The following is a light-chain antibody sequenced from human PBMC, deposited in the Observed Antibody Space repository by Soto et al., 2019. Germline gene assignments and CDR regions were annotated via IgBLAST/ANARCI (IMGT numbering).Light chain of an antibody. Sequence: QSVLTQPPSVSAAPGQKVTISCSGSSSNIGNNYVSWYQQLPGTAPKLHIYDNNKRPSGIPDRFSGSKSGTSATLGITGLLTGDEADYYCGTWDTSLTSGVFGGGTKLTVL. CDR3: GTWDTSLTSGV. V-gene: IGLV1-51*01. J-gene: IGLJ3*02. CDR2: DNN. CDR1: SSNIGNNY.